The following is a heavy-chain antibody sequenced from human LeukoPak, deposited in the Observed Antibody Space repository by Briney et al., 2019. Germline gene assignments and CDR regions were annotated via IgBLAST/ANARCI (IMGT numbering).Heavy chain of an antibody. CDR3: ARDGDFWTLNYLGDS. CDR2: MNQDGSRR. CDR1: YW. D-gene: IGHD3/OR15-3a*01. J-gene: IGHJ4*02. Sequence: YWMSWXRQAPGKGLEGVANMNQDGSRRNYVDSVKGRFTISRDNANNSLYLQMNILRAEDTAVYYCARDGDFWTLNYLGDSWGQGTLVTVSS. V-gene: IGHV3-7*01.